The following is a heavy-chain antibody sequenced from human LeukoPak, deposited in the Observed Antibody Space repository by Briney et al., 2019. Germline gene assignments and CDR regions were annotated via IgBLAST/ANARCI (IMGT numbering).Heavy chain of an antibody. CDR2: MYFSGST. Sequence: SETLSLTCTVSGGSISSGDYYWSWIRQPPGKGLECIGYMYFSGSTYYNPSLKSRVSMSVDTSKNHLSLKLTSVTAADTAVYYCARVGFVDLACDYWGQGTLVTVSS. D-gene: IGHD3-10*01. J-gene: IGHJ4*02. CDR1: GGSISSGDYY. CDR3: ARVGFVDLACDY. V-gene: IGHV4-30-4*08.